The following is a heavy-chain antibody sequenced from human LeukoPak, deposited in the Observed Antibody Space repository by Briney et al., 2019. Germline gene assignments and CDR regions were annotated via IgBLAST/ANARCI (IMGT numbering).Heavy chain of an antibody. J-gene: IGHJ3*02. CDR2: NYHSGST. Sequence: SQTLSLTCAVSGGSISSGGYSWRWIRQPAGKGLEWIGYNYHSGSTYYNPSLKSRVTISVDRSKNQFSLKLSSVTAADTAVYYCARVPWDSSGYYYGNDAFDIWGQGTMVTVSS. D-gene: IGHD3-22*01. CDR1: GGSISSGGYS. CDR3: ARVPWDSSGYYYGNDAFDI. V-gene: IGHV4-30-2*01.